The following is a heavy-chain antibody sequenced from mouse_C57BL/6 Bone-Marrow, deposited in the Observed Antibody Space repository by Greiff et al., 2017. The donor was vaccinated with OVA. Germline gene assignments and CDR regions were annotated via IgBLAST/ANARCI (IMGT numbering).Heavy chain of an antibody. J-gene: IGHJ2*01. Sequence: EVKLMESGGDLVKPGGSLKLSCAASGFTFSSYGMSWVRQTPDKRLEWVATISSGGSYTYYPDSVKGRFTISRDNAKNTLYLQMSSLKSEDTAMYYCARLIYYDYHYFDYWGQGTTLTVSS. V-gene: IGHV5-6*01. CDR2: ISSGGSYT. CDR3: ARLIYYDYHYFDY. CDR1: GFTFSSYG. D-gene: IGHD2-4*01.